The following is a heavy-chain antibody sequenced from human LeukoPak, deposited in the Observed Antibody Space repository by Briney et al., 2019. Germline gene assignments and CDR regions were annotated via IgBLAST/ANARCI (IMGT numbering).Heavy chain of an antibody. D-gene: IGHD2-21*02. CDR3: ARALVVVTAIPGLWFDP. CDR2: IYYSGST. Sequence: SETLSLTCTVSGGSITSYYWSWIRQPPGKGLECIGYIYYSGSTYYNPSLKSRVTISVDTSKNQFSLKLSSVTAADTAVYYCARALVVVTAIPGLWFDPWGQGTLVTVSS. CDR1: GGSITSYY. V-gene: IGHV4-59*01. J-gene: IGHJ5*02.